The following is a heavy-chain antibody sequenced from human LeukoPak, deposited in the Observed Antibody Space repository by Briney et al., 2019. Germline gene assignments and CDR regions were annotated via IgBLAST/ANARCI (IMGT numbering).Heavy chain of an antibody. D-gene: IGHD3-9*01. Sequence: GGSLRLSCAASGFTFSSSWMAWVRQAPGKGLEWVGNIKEDGTAKNYVVSVRGRFTISRDNAKNSLYLQMNSLRAEDTAVYYCARVPLGWIDWLFFDYWGQGTLVTVSS. CDR3: ARVPLGWIDWLFFDY. CDR2: IKEDGTAK. CDR1: GFTFSSSW. J-gene: IGHJ4*02. V-gene: IGHV3-7*01.